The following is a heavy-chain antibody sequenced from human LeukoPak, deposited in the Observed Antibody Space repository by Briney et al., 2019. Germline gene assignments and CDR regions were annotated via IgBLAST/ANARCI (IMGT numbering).Heavy chain of an antibody. CDR1: GVTFSSYG. J-gene: IGHJ4*02. D-gene: IGHD1-26*01. CDR3: AKELTGVIYCLAQ. CDR2: ISNDGSNK. V-gene: IGHV3-30*18. Sequence: GGSLRLSCAASGVTFSSYGMHWVRQAPGKGLEWVAVISNDGSNKHYADSVKGRFTISRDNSKNTLYLQMNSLRAKDTAVYYCAKELTGVIYCLAQRGQGTLVTVSS.